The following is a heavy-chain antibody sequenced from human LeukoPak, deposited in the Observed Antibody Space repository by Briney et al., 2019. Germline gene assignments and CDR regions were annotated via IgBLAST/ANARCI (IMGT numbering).Heavy chain of an antibody. CDR2: INHSGST. CDR3: ARYGVAFDY. CDR1: GGSFSGYY. J-gene: IGHJ4*02. V-gene: IGHV4-34*01. D-gene: IGHD4-17*01. Sequence: PSETLSLTCAVYGGSFSGYYWSWIRQPPGKGLEWIGEINHSGSTNYNPPLKSRVTISVDTSKNQFSLKLSSVTAADTAVYYCARYGVAFDYWGQGTLVTVSS.